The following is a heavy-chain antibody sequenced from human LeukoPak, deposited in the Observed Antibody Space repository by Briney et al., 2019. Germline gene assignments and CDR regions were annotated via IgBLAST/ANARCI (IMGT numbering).Heavy chain of an antibody. D-gene: IGHD4-11*01. J-gene: IGHJ4*02. CDR3: AKDAERGFDYSNSLDK. CDR2: IWNDGSSQ. Sequence: PGGSLRLSCAASKFTFSHYGMHWVRQAPGKGLEWVAVIWNDGSSQYCADSVKGRFTVSRDNSRKTLYLQMNGLRPEDTAVYYCAKDAERGFDYSNSLDKWGQGTQVTVSS. V-gene: IGHV3-33*06. CDR1: KFTFSHYG.